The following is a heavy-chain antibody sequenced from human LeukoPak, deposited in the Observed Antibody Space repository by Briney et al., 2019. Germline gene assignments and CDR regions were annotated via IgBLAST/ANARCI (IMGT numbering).Heavy chain of an antibody. J-gene: IGHJ4*02. CDR1: GGSISSGSYY. Sequence: SETLSLTCTVSGGSISSGSYYWSWIRQPAGKGLEWIGRIYTSGSTNYNPSLKSRVTISVDTSKNQFSLKLSSVTAADTAVYYCARDSSGGSYYAGFDYWGQGTLVTVSS. V-gene: IGHV4-61*02. CDR2: IYTSGST. D-gene: IGHD2-15*01. CDR3: ARDSSGGSYYAGFDY.